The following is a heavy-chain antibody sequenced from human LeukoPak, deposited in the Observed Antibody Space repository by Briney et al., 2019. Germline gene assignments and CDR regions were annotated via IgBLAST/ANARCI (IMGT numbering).Heavy chain of an antibody. CDR2: ISYDGSNK. J-gene: IGHJ6*03. V-gene: IGHV3-30*03. D-gene: IGHD3-10*01. CDR1: GFTFSSYG. CDR3: ARGGLNTMVRGVIRYYYMDV. Sequence: GGSLRLSCAASGFTFSSYGMHWVRQAPGKGLEWVAVISYDGSNKYYADSVKGRLTISRDNSKNTLYLQMNSLRAGDTAVYYCARGGLNTMVRGVIRYYYMDVWGKGTTVTISS.